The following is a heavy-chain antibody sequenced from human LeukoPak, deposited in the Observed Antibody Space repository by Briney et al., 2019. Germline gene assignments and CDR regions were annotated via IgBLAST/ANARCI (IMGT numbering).Heavy chain of an antibody. CDR2: IYYSGST. D-gene: IGHD3-22*01. CDR3: ARDARGDSSGYDY. Sequence: SETLSLTCTVSGGSISSGGYYWTWIRQHPGKGLEWIGHIYYSGSTSYNPSLKSRVTISVDMSKNQFSLQLSSVTAADTAVYYCARDARGDSSGYDYWGQGTLVTVSS. J-gene: IGHJ4*02. CDR1: GGSISSGGYY. V-gene: IGHV4-31*03.